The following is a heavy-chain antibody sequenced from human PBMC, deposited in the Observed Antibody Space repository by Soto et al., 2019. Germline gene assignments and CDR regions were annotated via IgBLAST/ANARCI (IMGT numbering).Heavy chain of an antibody. V-gene: IGHV3-23*01. CDR2: ISGIGAT. Sequence: GGSLRLSCATSGFTFSTYGMTWVRQAPGKGLEWVSSISGIGATYYADSVKGRFTISRDNSKNTVYLQMNSLRVEETAVYYCAKDRRSISGAEYWGQGTQVTVSS. D-gene: IGHD3-10*01. CDR1: GFTFSTYG. J-gene: IGHJ4*02. CDR3: AKDRRSISGAEY.